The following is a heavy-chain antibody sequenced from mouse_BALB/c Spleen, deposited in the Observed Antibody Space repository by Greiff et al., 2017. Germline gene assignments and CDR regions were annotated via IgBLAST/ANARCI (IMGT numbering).Heavy chain of an antibody. CDR2: FNPGSGGT. CDR1: GYAFTNYL. CDR3: ARVRPYYAMDD. Sequence: VQLQESGAELVRPGTSVKVSCKASGYAFTNYLIEWVKQRPGQGLEWIGVFNPGSGGTNYNEKFKGKATLTADKSSSTAYMQLSSLTSDDSAVYFCARVRPYYAMDDWGQGTSVTVSS. V-gene: IGHV1-54*03. J-gene: IGHJ4*01.